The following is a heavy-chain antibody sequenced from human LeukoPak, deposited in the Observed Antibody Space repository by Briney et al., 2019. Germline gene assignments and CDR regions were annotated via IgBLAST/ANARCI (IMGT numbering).Heavy chain of an antibody. D-gene: IGHD6-19*01. V-gene: IGHV3-33*01. J-gene: IGHJ1*01. Sequence: GGSLRLSCAASGFTFSNYDIHWVRQAPGKGLEWVAFIWSDGSNRYYADSVKGRFTISRDNSNNTLFLHLNSLRGEDTAVYYCTRNSGWYGLSWGQGTLVTVSS. CDR2: IWSDGSNR. CDR1: GFTFSNYD. CDR3: TRNSGWYGLS.